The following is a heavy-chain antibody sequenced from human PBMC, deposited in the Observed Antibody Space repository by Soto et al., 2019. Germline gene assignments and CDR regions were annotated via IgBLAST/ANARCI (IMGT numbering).Heavy chain of an antibody. V-gene: IGHV1-2*02. CDR3: ARGRTTGVDY. J-gene: IGHJ4*02. CDR2: INSYSGGT. CDR1: GYTFTDYY. D-gene: IGHD3-10*01. Sequence: SVKVSCKASGYTFTDYYVHWVRQAPGQGLEWMGWINSYSGGTNYAQKFQGRVTMTRDTSISTAYMDLTRLTSDDTAVYYCARGRTTGVDYWGQGTLVTVSS.